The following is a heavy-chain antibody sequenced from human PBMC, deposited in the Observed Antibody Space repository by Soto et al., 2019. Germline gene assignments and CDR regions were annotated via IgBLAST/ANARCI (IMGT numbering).Heavy chain of an antibody. Sequence: EVQLLESGGGLVQPGGSMRLSCAASGFIFRNQAMCWVRQGRGKGLEFVSCISGSGDEIFFLDSVKGRFAISRDNSENTLLLQMSSLRAEDTAVYYCARRGTYQCGHFEYWGQGVQVTVSS. V-gene: IGHV3-23*01. D-gene: IGHD2-21*01. CDR2: ISGSGDEI. J-gene: IGHJ4*02. CDR1: GFIFRNQA. CDR3: ARRGTYQCGHFEY.